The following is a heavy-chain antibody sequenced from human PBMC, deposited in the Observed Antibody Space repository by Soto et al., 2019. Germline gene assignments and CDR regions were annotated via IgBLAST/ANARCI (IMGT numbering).Heavy chain of an antibody. CDR2: MYHSGST. J-gene: IGHJ4*02. V-gene: IGHV4-30-2*01. CDR3: ASGRSYGGNDY. CDR1: GGSISSGGYS. Sequence: PSETLSLTCAVSGGSISSGGYSWSWIRQPPGKGLEWIGYMYHSGSTYYNPSLKSRVTISIDTSKNQFSLKLSSVTAADTAVYYCASGRSYGGNDYWGQGTLVTVSS. D-gene: IGHD4-17*01.